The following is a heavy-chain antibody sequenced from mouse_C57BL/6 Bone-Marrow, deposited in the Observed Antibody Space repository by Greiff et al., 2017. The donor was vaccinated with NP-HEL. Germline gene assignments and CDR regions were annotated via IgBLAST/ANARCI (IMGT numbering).Heavy chain of an antibody. CDR3: AYYGHWYFDV. V-gene: IGHV1-54*01. J-gene: IGHJ1*03. D-gene: IGHD1-1*01. CDR2: INPGSGGT. CDR1: GYAFTNYL. Sequence: QVQLQQSGAELVRPGTSVKVSCKASGYAFTNYLIEWVKQRPGQGLEWIGVINPGSGGTKYNEKFKGKATLTADKSSSTSYMQLSSLTSEDSAVYFCAYYGHWYFDVWGTGTTVTVSS.